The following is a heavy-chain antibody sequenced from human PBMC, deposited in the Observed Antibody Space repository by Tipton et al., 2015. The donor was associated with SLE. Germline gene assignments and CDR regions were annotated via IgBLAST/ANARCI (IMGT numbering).Heavy chain of an antibody. V-gene: IGHV4-34*01. J-gene: IGHJ4*02. CDR1: GGSLSGYY. Sequence: LRLSCAVYGGSLSGYYGSWIRQPPGKGLEWIGEINHSGSTNYNPSLKSRVTISVDTSNSQFSLKLNSVTAADTAVYYCAREATAMGPFDYWGQGTLVTVSS. D-gene: IGHD5-18*01. CDR2: INHSGST. CDR3: AREATAMGPFDY.